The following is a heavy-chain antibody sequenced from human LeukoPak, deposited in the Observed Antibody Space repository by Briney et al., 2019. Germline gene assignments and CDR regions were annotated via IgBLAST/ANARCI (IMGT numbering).Heavy chain of an antibody. Sequence: SVKVSCKASGGTFSSYAISWVRQAPGQGLEWMGGIIPIFGTANYAQKLQGRVTMTTDTSTSTAYMELRSLRSDDTAVYYCARDRGLLWFGELTPPFDYWGQGTLVTVSS. V-gene: IGHV1-69*05. CDR3: ARDRGLLWFGELTPPFDY. CDR1: GGTFSSYA. D-gene: IGHD3-10*01. CDR2: IIPIFGTA. J-gene: IGHJ4*02.